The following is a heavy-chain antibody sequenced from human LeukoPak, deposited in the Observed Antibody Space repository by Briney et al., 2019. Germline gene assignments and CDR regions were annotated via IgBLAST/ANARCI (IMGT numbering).Heavy chain of an antibody. D-gene: IGHD7-27*01. V-gene: IGHV3-48*04. CDR2: ISSGSSTI. CDR3: ARTMWGFDY. J-gene: IGHJ4*02. CDR1: GFTFSTYS. Sequence: GGSLRLSCAASGFTFSTYSMNWVRQAPGKGLEWVSYISSGSSTIYYADSVKGRFTISRDNAKNSLFLQMNSLRVEDTAVYYCARTMWGFDYWGQGTLVTVSS.